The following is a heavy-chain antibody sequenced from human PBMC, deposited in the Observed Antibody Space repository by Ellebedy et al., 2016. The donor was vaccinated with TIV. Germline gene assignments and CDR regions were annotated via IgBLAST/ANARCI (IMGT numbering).Heavy chain of an antibody. CDR3: ARDPRPYLRYGHYDF. J-gene: IGHJ4*02. CDR1: GFTFSSYA. D-gene: IGHD3-9*01. CDR2: INDISSHI. Sequence: GESLKISCAASGFTFSSYAMNWVRQAPGKGLEWVSSINDISSHIYYADSLRGRFTISRDNAKNSLFLQMANLRADDTAVYYCARDPRPYLRYGHYDFWGQGTLVTVSS. V-gene: IGHV3-21*01.